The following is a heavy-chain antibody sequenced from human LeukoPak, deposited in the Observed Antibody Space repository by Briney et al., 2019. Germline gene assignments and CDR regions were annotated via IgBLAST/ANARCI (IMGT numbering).Heavy chain of an antibody. CDR2: INHRGST. CDR1: GVSITSGSYY. CDR3: ARAPGAALD. D-gene: IGHD2-15*01. V-gene: IGHV4-39*07. Sequence: PSETLSLTCTVSGVSITSGSYYWSWIRQPPGKGLEWIGEINHRGSTNYNPSLKSRVTVSLDTSKNQFSLKLSSVTAADTAVYYCARAPGAALDWGQGTLVTVSS. J-gene: IGHJ4*02.